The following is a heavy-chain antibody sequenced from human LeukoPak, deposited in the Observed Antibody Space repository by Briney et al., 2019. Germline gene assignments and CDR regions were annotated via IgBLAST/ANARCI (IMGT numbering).Heavy chain of an antibody. J-gene: IGHJ4*02. Sequence: ASVKVSCKASGYTFTSHDINWVRQASGQGLEWMGWMNPNSGNTGYAQKFQGRVTMTRDNSIKTAYMELSGLRSEDTAVYHCTRAGRKYAFENWGQGTLVTVSS. D-gene: IGHD2-2*01. CDR3: TRAGRKYAFEN. CDR2: MNPNSGNT. CDR1: GYTFTSHD. V-gene: IGHV1-8*01.